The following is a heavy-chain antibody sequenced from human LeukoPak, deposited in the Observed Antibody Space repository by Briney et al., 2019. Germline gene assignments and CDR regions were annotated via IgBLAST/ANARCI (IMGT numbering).Heavy chain of an antibody. CDR2: FDPEDGET. CDR1: GYTLTELS. D-gene: IGHD3-3*01. Sequence: GASVKVSCKVSGYTLTELSMHWVRQAPGKGLEWMGGFDPEDGETIYAQKFQGRVTMTEDTSTDTAYMELSSLRSEGTAVYYCATDGGGVMVPLDAFDIWGQGTMVTVSS. J-gene: IGHJ3*02. CDR3: ATDGGGVMVPLDAFDI. V-gene: IGHV1-24*01.